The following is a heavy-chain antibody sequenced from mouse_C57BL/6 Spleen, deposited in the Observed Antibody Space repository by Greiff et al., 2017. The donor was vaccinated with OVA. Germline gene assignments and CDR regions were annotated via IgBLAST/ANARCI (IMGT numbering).Heavy chain of an antibody. CDR2: INPGSGGT. D-gene: IGHD2-1*01. V-gene: IGHV1-54*01. CDR3: ARSLYYGNPYYYDY. CDR1: GYAFTNYL. J-gene: IGHJ2*01. Sequence: VKLMESGAELVRPGTSVKVSCKASGYAFTNYLIEWVKQRPGQGLEWIGVINPGSGGTNYNEQFKGKATLTADKSSSTAYMQLSSLTSEDSAVYFGARSLYYGNPYYYDYWGQGTTLTVSS.